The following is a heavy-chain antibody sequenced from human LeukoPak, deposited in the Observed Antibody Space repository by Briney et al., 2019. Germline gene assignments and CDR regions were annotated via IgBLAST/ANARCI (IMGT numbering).Heavy chain of an antibody. CDR1: GGSISSYY. CDR2: IYYSGST. Sequence: NPSETLSLTCTVSGGSISSYYWSWIRQPPGKGLVWIGYIYYSGSTNYNPSLKSRVTISVDTSKNQFSLKLSSVTAADTAVYYCARARGGRLLDYWGQGTLVTVSS. D-gene: IGHD2-15*01. V-gene: IGHV4-59*01. CDR3: ARARGGRLLDY. J-gene: IGHJ4*02.